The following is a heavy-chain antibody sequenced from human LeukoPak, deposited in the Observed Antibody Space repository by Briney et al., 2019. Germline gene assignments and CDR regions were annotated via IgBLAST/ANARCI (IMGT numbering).Heavy chain of an antibody. CDR2: ILSDGSTK. CDR1: GIAFNQYS. J-gene: IGHJ5*01. Sequence: GRSLRLACTASGIAFNQYSMHWVRQAPGKGLEWVAFILSDGSTKYYEDSVKGRFSISRDNSNKTLYLQMNSLSAEDTGMYYCATPPYGTDTYGSWFESWGQGTLVTVSS. V-gene: IGHV3-30*03. D-gene: IGHD3-10*01. CDR3: ATPPYGTDTYGSWFES.